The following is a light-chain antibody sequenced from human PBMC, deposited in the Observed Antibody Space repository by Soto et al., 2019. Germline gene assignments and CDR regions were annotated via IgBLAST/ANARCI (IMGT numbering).Light chain of an antibody. V-gene: IGKV3-15*01. CDR1: QSVSNN. J-gene: IGKJ5*01. CDR3: QQRSNWIT. CDR2: GAS. Sequence: EIVMTQSPATLSMSPGERATLSCRASQSVSNNLAWYQQKPGQAPRLLIYGASTRATGIPARFSGSGSETEFTLTISSLQSEDFAVYYCQQRSNWITFGQGTRLEIK.